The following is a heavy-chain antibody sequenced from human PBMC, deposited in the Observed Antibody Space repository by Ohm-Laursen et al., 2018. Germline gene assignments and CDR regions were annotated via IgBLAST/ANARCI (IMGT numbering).Heavy chain of an antibody. V-gene: IGHV4-59*01. J-gene: IGHJ5*02. D-gene: IGHD6-13*01. CDR1: GGSISSYY. CDR2: IYYSGST. CDR3: ARGGIEYSSSWVDP. Sequence: GTLSLTWTVSGGSISSYYWSWIRQPPGKGLEWIGYIYYSGSTNYNPSLKSRVTISVDTSKNQFSLKLSSVTAADTAVYYCARGGIEYSSSWVDPWGQGTLVTVSS.